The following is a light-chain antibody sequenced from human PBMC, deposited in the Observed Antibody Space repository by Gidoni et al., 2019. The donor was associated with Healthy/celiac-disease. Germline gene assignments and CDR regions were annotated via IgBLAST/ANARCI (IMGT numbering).Light chain of an antibody. CDR1: QSVSSSY. CDR3: QQYGSSPYT. CDR2: GAS. J-gene: IGKJ2*01. Sequence: EIVLTQSPGTLSLSPGERATLSCRASQSVSSSYLAWYQQKPGQAPRLLIYGASSRATGIPARFSGSGSGTDFTLTISRLEPEDFAVYYCQQYGSSPYTFGQXTKLEIK. V-gene: IGKV3-20*01.